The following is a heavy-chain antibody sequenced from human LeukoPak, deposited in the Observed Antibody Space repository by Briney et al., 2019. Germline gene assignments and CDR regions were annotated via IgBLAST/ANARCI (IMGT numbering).Heavy chain of an antibody. D-gene: IGHD3-22*01. V-gene: IGHV1-2*02. Sequence: ASVKVSCKASGYTFTGYYMHWVRQAPGQGLEWMGWINPNSGGTNYAQKFQGRATMTRDTSISTAYMELSRLRSDDTAVYYCARDGDYYDSSGYLPGDYWGQGTLVTVSS. CDR1: GYTFTGYY. CDR3: ARDGDYYDSSGYLPGDY. CDR2: INPNSGGT. J-gene: IGHJ4*02.